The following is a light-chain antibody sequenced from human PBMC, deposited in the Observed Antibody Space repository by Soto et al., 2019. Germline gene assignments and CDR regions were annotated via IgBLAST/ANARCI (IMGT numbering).Light chain of an antibody. CDR1: SSNIGSDT. J-gene: IGLJ1*01. CDR3: AAWDDSLIAL. Sequence: QSVLTQPPSVSGTPGQRVTSSCSGSSSNIGSDTVHWYQQVPGTAPKLLIYSNDQRPSGVPDRFSASKSGASASLVISGLQSDDASDYYCAAWDDSLIALFGTGTKLTVL. V-gene: IGLV1-44*01. CDR2: SND.